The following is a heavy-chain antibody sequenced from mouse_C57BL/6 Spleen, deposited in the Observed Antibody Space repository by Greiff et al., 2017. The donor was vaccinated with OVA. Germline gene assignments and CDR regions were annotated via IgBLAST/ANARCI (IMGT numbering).Heavy chain of an antibody. V-gene: IGHV1-69*01. CDR1: GYTFTSYW. Sequence: QVQLQQPGAELVMPGASVKLSCKASGYTFTSYWMHWVKQRPGQGLEWIGEIDPSDSYTNYNQKFKGKSTLTVDQSSSTAYMQLSSLTSEDSAVYYCARSRGSFDYWGQGTTLTVSS. D-gene: IGHD3-2*02. CDR3: ARSRGSFDY. CDR2: IDPSDSYT. J-gene: IGHJ2*01.